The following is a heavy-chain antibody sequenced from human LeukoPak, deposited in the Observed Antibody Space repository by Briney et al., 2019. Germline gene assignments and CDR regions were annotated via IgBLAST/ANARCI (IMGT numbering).Heavy chain of an antibody. J-gene: IGHJ6*03. Sequence: GGSLRLSCAASGVTLNRYAVNWVRQAPGRGLEWVSYISPSGDSTVYAESVKGQFTISRDNSKNMLYLQMDSLRAEDTAIYYCVRKVYYYMDVWGKGTTVTVSS. CDR3: VRKVYYYMDV. CDR2: ISPSGDST. CDR1: GVTLNRYA. V-gene: IGHV3-23*01.